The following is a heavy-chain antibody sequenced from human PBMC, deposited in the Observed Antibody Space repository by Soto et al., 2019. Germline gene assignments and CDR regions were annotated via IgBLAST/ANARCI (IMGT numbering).Heavy chain of an antibody. CDR2: ISPSGTT. CDR1: SGSLSGYY. D-gene: IGHD6-6*01. V-gene: IGHV4-34*01. Sequence: SETLSLTCSLYSGSLSGYYWSWIRQPPGKGLEWIGEISPSGTTNYSPSLKSRVSISVDTSKNQFSLNLTSLTSADTAVYYCARAPKVSGSAQTRPDFWGQGSLVTVSS. CDR3: ARAPKVSGSAQTRPDF. J-gene: IGHJ4*02.